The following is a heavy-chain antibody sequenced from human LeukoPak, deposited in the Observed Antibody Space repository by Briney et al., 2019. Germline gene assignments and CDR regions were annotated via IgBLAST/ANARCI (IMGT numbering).Heavy chain of an antibody. CDR1: GFTFSRYD. D-gene: IGHD3-10*01. V-gene: IGHV3-30*04. CDR3: AKDAARNRYYYGSGPDY. J-gene: IGHJ4*02. CDR2: ISDDGKKK. Sequence: GGSLRLSCVGSGFTFSRYDVHWVRQAPGKGVEGVAVISDDGKKKIYADSVKGRFTISRDNSKNTLYLQMDSLRAEDTALYYCAKDAARNRYYYGSGPDYWGQGTLVTVSS.